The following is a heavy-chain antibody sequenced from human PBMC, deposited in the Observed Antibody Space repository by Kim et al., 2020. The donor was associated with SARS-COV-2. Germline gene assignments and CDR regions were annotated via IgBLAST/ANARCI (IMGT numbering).Heavy chain of an antibody. V-gene: IGHV3-48*01. Sequence: GGSLRLSCAASGFTFSSYSMNWVRQAPGKGLEWVSYICSGRSTKYYADSVKGRFTISRDNAKNSLYLQMNSLRAEDTAVYYCAKVRSSLLGRARYYDY. CDR3: AKVRSSLLGRARYYDY. CDR1: GFTFSSYS. D-gene: IGHD3-10*01. CDR2: ICSGRSTK. J-gene: IGHJ6*03.